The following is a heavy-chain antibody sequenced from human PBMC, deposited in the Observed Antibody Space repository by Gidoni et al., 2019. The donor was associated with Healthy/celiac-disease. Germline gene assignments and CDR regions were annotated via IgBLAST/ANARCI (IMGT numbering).Heavy chain of an antibody. Sequence: EVQLLESGGGLVQPGGSLRLSCAASGFTFSSYAMSWVRQAPGKGLEWVSAISGSGGSTYYADSVKGRFTISRDNSKNTLYLQMNSLRAEDTAVYYRAKGPSITGKLYYFDYWGQGTLVTVSS. CDR1: GFTFSSYA. D-gene: IGHD1-20*01. CDR3: AKGPSITGKLYYFDY. J-gene: IGHJ4*02. CDR2: ISGSGGST. V-gene: IGHV3-23*01.